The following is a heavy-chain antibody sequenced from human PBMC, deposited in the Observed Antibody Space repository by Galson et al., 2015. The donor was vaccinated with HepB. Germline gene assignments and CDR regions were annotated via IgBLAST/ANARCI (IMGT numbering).Heavy chain of an antibody. J-gene: IGHJ4*02. CDR1: GFNFSTYS. Sequence: LRLSCAASGFNFSTYSLSWVRQTPEKGLEWVSSISNGSSYLYYADSVKGRFTISRDISNNTLYLQMNSLRTEDTAVYYCARGSQEFDYWGQGTLVTVSS. CDR2: ISNGSSYL. CDR3: ARGSQEFDY. D-gene: IGHD1-26*01. V-gene: IGHV3-21*01.